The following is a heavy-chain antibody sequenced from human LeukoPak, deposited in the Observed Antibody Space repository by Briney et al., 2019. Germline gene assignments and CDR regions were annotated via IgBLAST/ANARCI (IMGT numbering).Heavy chain of an antibody. D-gene: IGHD3-10*01. J-gene: IGHJ3*02. Sequence: SETLPLTCTVSGGSISSYYWSRIRQPPGKGLEWIGRSYYSGSTNYNPSLKSRVTMSVDTSKNQFSLKLSSVTAADTAVYYCGVYGSGSYYIRYAFDIWGQGTMVTVSS. CDR3: GVYGSGSYYIRYAFDI. CDR2: SYYSGST. CDR1: GGSISSYY. V-gene: IGHV4-59*01.